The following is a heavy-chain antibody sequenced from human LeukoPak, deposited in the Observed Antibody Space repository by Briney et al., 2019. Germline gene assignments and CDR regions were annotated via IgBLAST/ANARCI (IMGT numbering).Heavy chain of an antibody. D-gene: IGHD6-13*01. J-gene: IGHJ4*02. V-gene: IGHV1-69*04. CDR3: ARAPELGIAAAGTSLDY. Sequence: SVKVPCKASGGTFSSYAISWVRQAPGRGLEWMGRIIPILGIANYAQKFQGRVTITADKSTSTAYMELSSLRSEDTAVYYCARAPELGIAAAGTSLDYWGQGTLVTVSS. CDR1: GGTFSSYA. CDR2: IIPILGIA.